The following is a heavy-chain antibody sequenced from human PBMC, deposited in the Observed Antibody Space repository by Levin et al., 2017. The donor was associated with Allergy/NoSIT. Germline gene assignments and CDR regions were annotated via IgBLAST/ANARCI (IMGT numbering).Heavy chain of an antibody. CDR2: IYYSGST. CDR1: GGSISSGGYY. D-gene: IGHD5-18*01. CDR3: ARATDTAMYETLYFDL. Sequence: PSETLSLTCTVSGGSISSGGYYWSWIRQHPGKGLEWIGYIYYSGSTYYNPSLKSRVTISVDTSKNQFSLKLSSVTAADTAVYYCARATDTAMYETLYFDLWGRGTLVTVSS. J-gene: IGHJ2*01. V-gene: IGHV4-31*03.